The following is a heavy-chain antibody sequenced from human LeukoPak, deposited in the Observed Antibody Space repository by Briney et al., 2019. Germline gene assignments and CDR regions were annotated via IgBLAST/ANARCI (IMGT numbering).Heavy chain of an antibody. CDR1: GFTLSNAS. Sequence: GGSLRLSCEASGFTLSNASMSWVRQAPGKGLEWVANINQDGSEKYYVDSVKGRFTISRDNSKNTLCLQMNSLRAEDTAVYYCARARVRYFDWLTATDAFDIWGQGTMVTVSS. D-gene: IGHD3-9*01. CDR3: ARARVRYFDWLTATDAFDI. V-gene: IGHV3-7*01. J-gene: IGHJ3*02. CDR2: INQDGSEK.